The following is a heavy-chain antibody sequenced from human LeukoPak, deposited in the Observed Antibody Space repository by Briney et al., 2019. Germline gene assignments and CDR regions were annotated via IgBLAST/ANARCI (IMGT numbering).Heavy chain of an antibody. CDR1: GFTFSSYS. V-gene: IGHV3-48*01. J-gene: IGHJ4*02. D-gene: IGHD5-24*01. Sequence: GALRLSCAASGFTFSSYSMNWVRQAPGKGLEWISYIGISSGNTKYADSVKGRFTISGDKAKNSLYLQMNSLRVEDAAVYYCARDYKYAFDNWGQGTLVTVSS. CDR2: IGISSGNT. CDR3: ARDYKYAFDN.